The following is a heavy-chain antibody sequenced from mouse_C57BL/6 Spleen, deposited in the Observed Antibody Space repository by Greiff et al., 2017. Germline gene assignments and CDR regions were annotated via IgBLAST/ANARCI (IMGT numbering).Heavy chain of an antibody. CDR3: ARGGVPSSYWYFDV. V-gene: IGHV5-4*01. D-gene: IGHD6-1*01. J-gene: IGHJ1*03. CDR2: ISDGGSYT. Sequence: DVHLVESGGGLVKPGGSLKLSCAASGFTFSSYAMSWVRQTPEKRLEWVATISDGGSYTYYPDNVKGRFTISRDNAKNNLYLQMSHLKSEDTAMYYCARGGVPSSYWYFDVWAQGPRSPSPQ. CDR1: GFTFSSYA.